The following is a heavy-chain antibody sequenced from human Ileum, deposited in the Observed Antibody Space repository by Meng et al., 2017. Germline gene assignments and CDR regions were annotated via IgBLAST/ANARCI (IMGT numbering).Heavy chain of an antibody. D-gene: IGHD2-15*01. CDR2: IIPIFGTA. CDR1: GGTFSSYA. CDR3: ARIGYCSDGSCYKPSPSRTEERSSGAFDI. V-gene: IGHV1-69*13. Sequence: SVKVSCKASGGTFSSYAISWVRQAPGQGLEWMGGIIPIFGTANYAQKFQGRVTITADESTSTAYMELSSLRSEDTAVYYCARIGYCSDGSCYKPSPSRTEERSSGAFDIWGQGTMVTVSS. J-gene: IGHJ3*02.